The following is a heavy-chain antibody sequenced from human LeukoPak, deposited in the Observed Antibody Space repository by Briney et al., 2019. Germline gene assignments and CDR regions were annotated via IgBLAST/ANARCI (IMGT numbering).Heavy chain of an antibody. V-gene: IGHV3-23*01. D-gene: IGHD3-22*01. CDR1: GFTFSSYA. J-gene: IGHJ4*02. CDR3: AKTRDYDSSGYSNTPYFDY. Sequence: GGSLRLSCTVSGFTFSSYAMSWVRQAPGKGLEWVSAISGSGGSTYYADSVKGRFTISRDNSKNTLYLQMNSLRAEDTAVYYCAKTRDYDSSGYSNTPYFDYWGQGTLVTVSS. CDR2: ISGSGGST.